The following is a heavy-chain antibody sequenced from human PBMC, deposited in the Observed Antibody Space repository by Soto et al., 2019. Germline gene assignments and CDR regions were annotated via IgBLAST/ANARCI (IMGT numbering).Heavy chain of an antibody. CDR1: GGSISSAAYY. J-gene: IGHJ4*02. CDR2: VSHSGST. Sequence: QVRLQESGPGLVKPSQTLSLTCTVSGGSISSAAYYWIWIRQHPGKGLEWIGYVSHSGSTYYNPSLKSRVIISVDTSKNQFSLSLTSVTAADTAVYYCAREYPYGSNFFDCWGQGALVTVSS. V-gene: IGHV4-31*03. CDR3: AREYPYGSNFFDC. D-gene: IGHD3-10*01.